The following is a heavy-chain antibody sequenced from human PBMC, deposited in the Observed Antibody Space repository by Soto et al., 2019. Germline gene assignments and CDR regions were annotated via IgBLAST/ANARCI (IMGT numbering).Heavy chain of an antibody. D-gene: IGHD2-2*01. Sequence: GGSLRLSCAASGFTFSDYYMSWIRQTPGKGLEWVSYISSSSSYTNYADSVKGRFTISRDNAKNSLYLQMNSLRAEDTAVYYCARYIVVVLAAVYYGMDVRGQGTTVTVSS. J-gene: IGHJ6*02. CDR3: ARYIVVVLAAVYYGMDV. CDR1: GFTFSDYY. V-gene: IGHV3-11*06. CDR2: ISSSSSYT.